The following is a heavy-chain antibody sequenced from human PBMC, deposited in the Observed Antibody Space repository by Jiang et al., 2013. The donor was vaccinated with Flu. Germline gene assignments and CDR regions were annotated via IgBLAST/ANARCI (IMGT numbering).Heavy chain of an antibody. CDR3: ARDPMVRGVINMAD. Sequence: VQLVESGAEVKKPGSSVKVSCKASGGTFSSYAISWVRQAPGQGLEWMGGIIPIFGTANYAQKFQGRVTITADESTSTAYMELSSLRSEDTAVYYCARDPMVRGVINMADWGQGTLVTVSS. D-gene: IGHD3-10*01. J-gene: IGHJ4*02. CDR2: IIPIFGTA. CDR1: GGTFSSYA. V-gene: IGHV1-69*01.